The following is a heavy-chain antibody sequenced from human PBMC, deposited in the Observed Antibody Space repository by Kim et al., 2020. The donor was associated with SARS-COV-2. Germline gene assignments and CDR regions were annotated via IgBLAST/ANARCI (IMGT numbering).Heavy chain of an antibody. D-gene: IGHD3-9*01. Sequence: YNPSRKRRVTRSVDTSKNQFSLKLSSVTAADTAVYYCARGDILTGYPFDYWGQGTLVTVSS. CDR3: ARGDILTGYPFDY. J-gene: IGHJ4*02. V-gene: IGHV4-59*09.